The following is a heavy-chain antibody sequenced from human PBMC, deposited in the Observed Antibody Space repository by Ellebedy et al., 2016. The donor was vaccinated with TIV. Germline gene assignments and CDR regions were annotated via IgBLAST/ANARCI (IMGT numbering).Heavy chain of an antibody. CDR1: GASVTSYY. V-gene: IGHV4-59*02. CDR2: IYYSGSS. D-gene: IGHD2-8*02. CDR3: VRVVPGGASFDS. Sequence: MPSETLSLTCSVSGASVTSYYWSRIRQAPGKGLEWIGWIYYSGSSHYNPSLKSRVTISVDTYKNQFSLNLSSVSAADTAVYYCVRVVPGGASFDSWGQGTLVTVSS. J-gene: IGHJ4*02.